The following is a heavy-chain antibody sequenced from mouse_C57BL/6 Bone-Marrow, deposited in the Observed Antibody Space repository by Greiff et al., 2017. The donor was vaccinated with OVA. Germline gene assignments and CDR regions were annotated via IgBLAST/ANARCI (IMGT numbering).Heavy chain of an antibody. D-gene: IGHD1-1*01. CDR3: TALYYGSSYYFDY. Sequence: EVKLMESGGGLVQPGGSMKLSCVASGFTFSNYWMNWVRQSPEKGLEWVAQIRLKSDNYATHYAESVKGRFTISRDDSKSSVYLQMNNLRAEDTGIYYCTALYYGSSYYFDYWGQGTALTVSS. CDR2: IRLKSDNYAT. V-gene: IGHV6-3*01. J-gene: IGHJ2*01. CDR1: GFTFSNYW.